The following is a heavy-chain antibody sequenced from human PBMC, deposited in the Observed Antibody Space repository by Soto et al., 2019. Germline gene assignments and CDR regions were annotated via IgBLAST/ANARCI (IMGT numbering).Heavy chain of an antibody. CDR1: GFTFSSYS. CDR2: ISSSSSYI. Sequence: PGGSLRLSCAASGFTFSSYSMNWVRQAPGKGLEWASSISSSSSYIYYADSVKGRFTISRDNAKNSLYLQMTSLRAEDTAVYYCARAGAAATITNSWFDPLDQETLVAASS. V-gene: IGHV3-21*01. J-gene: IGHJ5*02. CDR3: ARAGAAATITNSWFDP. D-gene: IGHD2-15*01.